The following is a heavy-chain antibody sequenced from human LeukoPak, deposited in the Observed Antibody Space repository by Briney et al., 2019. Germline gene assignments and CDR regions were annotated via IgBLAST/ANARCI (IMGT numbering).Heavy chain of an antibody. CDR1: GFTFSSYG. CDR3: ALSPSLVVVVAANFDY. CDR2: IRYDGSNK. J-gene: IGHJ4*02. Sequence: PGGSLRLSCAASGFTFSSYGMHWVRQAPGKGLEWVAFIRYDGSNKYYADSVKGRFTISRDNSKNTLYLQMNSLRAEDTAVYYCALSPSLVVVVAANFDYWGQGTLVTVSS. V-gene: IGHV3-30*02. D-gene: IGHD2-15*01.